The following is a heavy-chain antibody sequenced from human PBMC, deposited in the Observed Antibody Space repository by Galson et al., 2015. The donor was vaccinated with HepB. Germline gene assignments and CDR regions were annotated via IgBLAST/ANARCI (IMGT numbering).Heavy chain of an antibody. V-gene: IGHV1-2*02. Sequence: SVKVSCKASGYTFTGYYMHWVRQAPGQGPEWMGWINPDSGGTNHAQKFQGRVTMTRDTSISTAYMELSRLRSDDTAVYYCAAGEEYQLLYSAFDIWGQGTMVTVSS. J-gene: IGHJ3*02. CDR3: AAGEEYQLLYSAFDI. CDR1: GYTFTGYY. CDR2: INPDSGGT. D-gene: IGHD2-2*02.